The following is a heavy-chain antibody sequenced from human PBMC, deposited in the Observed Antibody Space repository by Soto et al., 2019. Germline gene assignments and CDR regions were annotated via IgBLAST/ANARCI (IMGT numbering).Heavy chain of an antibody. D-gene: IGHD3-10*01. CDR3: AIDNYGSWSYYENCFDP. CDR1: GGYIRSGGYY. CDR2: IYYSGST. Sequence: PSETLPLTSTVSGGYIRSGGYYWSWKRKNPGKGLEWIGYIYYSGSTYYNPSLKSRVTISVDTSKNQFSLKLSSVTAADTAVYFCAIDNYGSWSYYENCFDPWGQGTLVTVS. J-gene: IGHJ5*02. V-gene: IGHV4-31*03.